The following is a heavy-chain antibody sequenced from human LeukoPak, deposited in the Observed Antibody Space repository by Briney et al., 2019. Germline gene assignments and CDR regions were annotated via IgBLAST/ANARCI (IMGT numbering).Heavy chain of an antibody. CDR1: GFTFSNYW. CDR2: ISFDGSST. Sequence: PGGYLRLASAASGFTFSNYWMHWVRQAPGKGLVWVSRISFDGSSTNYAESVKGRFTISRDNAKNTLYLQMNSLRVEDTAVYYCARDRGPRTGLMVREAYDYWGQGTLVTVSS. CDR3: ARDRGPRTGLMVREAYDY. V-gene: IGHV3-74*01. D-gene: IGHD3-10*01. J-gene: IGHJ4*02.